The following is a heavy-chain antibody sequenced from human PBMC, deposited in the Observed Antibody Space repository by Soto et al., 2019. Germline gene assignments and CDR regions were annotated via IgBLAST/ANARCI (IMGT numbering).Heavy chain of an antibody. D-gene: IGHD2-2*01. J-gene: IGHJ6*01. Sequence: GSAVKLCCKASGGTFSSYAISWVRQAPGQGLEWMGGIIPIFGTANYAQKFQGRVTITADKSTSTAYMELSSLRSEDTAVYYCARVAGDILAVPASPGSSHYYCMDVWE. CDR2: IIPIFGTA. CDR1: GGTFSSYA. CDR3: ARVAGDILAVPASPGSSHYYCMDV. V-gene: IGHV1-69*06.